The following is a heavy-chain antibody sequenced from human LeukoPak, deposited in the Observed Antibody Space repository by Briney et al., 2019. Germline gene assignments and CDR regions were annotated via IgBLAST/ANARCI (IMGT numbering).Heavy chain of an antibody. CDR2: INHSGST. V-gene: IGHV4-34*01. Sequence: PSETLSLTCAVYGGSFSGYYWSWIRQPPGKGLEWLGEINHSGSTNYNPSLKSRVTISVDTSKNQFSLKLSSVTAADTAVYCCARSAPPYGLPLLDPWGQGTLVTVSS. CDR1: GGSFSGYY. CDR3: ARSAPPYGLPLLDP. D-gene: IGHD4-17*01. J-gene: IGHJ5*02.